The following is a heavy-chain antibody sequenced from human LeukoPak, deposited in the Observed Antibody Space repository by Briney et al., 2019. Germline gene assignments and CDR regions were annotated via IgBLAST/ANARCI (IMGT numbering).Heavy chain of an antibody. CDR3: AGAGTTQDPYYFDY. D-gene: IGHD1-1*01. CDR1: GYTFTSYG. V-gene: IGHV1-18*01. J-gene: IGHJ4*02. CDR2: ISAYNGNT. Sequence: ASVKVSCKASGYTFTSYGISWVRQAPGQGLEWMGWISAYNGNTSYAQKLQGRVTMTTDTSTSTAYMELRSLRSDDTAVYYCAGAGTTQDPYYFDYWGQGTLVTVSS.